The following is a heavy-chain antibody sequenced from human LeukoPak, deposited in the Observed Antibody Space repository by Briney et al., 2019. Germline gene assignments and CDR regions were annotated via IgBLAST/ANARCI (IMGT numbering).Heavy chain of an antibody. CDR1: GGSISSYY. V-gene: IGHV4-59*01. CDR3: ASSEYSSSSPDY. Sequence: PSETLSLTCTVSGGSISSYYWSWIRQPPRKGLEWIGYIYYSGSTNYNPSLKSRVTISVDTSKNQFSLKLSSVTAADTAVYYCASSEYSSSSPDYWGQGTLVTVSS. D-gene: IGHD6-6*01. J-gene: IGHJ4*02. CDR2: IYYSGST.